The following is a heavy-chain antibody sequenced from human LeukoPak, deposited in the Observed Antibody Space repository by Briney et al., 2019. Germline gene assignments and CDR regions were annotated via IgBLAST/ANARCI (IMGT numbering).Heavy chain of an antibody. J-gene: IGHJ6*03. CDR3: ARETSQKGAHYMDV. CDR2: IYYSGYT. CDR1: GGSISSSSYY. Sequence: SETLSLTCTVSGGSISSSSYYWSWIRQPPGKGLKWIGNIYYSGYTTYSPSLRSRVTISVDTSKNQFSLKLSSVTAADTAVYYCARETSQKGAHYMDVWGKGTTITISS. D-gene: IGHD3-16*01. V-gene: IGHV4-61*01.